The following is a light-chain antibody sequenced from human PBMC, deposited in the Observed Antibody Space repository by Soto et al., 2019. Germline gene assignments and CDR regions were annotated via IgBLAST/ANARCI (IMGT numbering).Light chain of an antibody. J-gene: IGKJ5*01. CDR3: QQYDNSPIT. CDR2: DAS. V-gene: IGKV3-20*01. Sequence: VYTQSPGTLSLSPVDRAPLSCSASQSVSTSYLAWYQQKPGQAPRLLIYDASYRATDIPPRFSGSGSGTDFTLTISSLEPEDFAVYYCQQYDNSPITFGQGTRLEI. CDR1: QSVSTSY.